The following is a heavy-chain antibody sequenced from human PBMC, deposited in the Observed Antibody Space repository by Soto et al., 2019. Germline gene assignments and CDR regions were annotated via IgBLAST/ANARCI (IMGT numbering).Heavy chain of an antibody. J-gene: IGHJ4*02. D-gene: IGHD6-13*01. V-gene: IGHV3-23*01. CDR3: AKVSSSWYAGFFDL. CDR1: GFTFSSHA. Sequence: EVQLLESGGGLVQPGGSLRLSCTASGFTFSSHAMTWVRQAPGKGLEWVSGLSESGISIYYADSVKDRLTISRDNSKNTLYLQIHTLRAEDTAVYYCAKVSSSWYAGFFDLWGQGTLVTVSS. CDR2: LSESGISI.